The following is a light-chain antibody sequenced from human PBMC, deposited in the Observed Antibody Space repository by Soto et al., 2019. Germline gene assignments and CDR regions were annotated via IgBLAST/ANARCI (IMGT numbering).Light chain of an antibody. CDR3: SSYTSSSTLGV. V-gene: IGLV2-14*01. CDR2: DVS. CDR1: SSDVGGYNY. J-gene: IGLJ1*01. Sequence: QSVLTQPASVSGSPGQSITISCTGTSSDVGGYNYVSWYQQHPGKAPKLMIYDVSNRPSGVSNRFSGSKSGNTASLTISGXXXXXXXXYYCSSYTSSSTLGVFGTGTKVTV.